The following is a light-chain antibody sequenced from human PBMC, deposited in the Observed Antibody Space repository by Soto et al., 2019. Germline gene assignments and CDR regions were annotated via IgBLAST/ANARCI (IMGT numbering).Light chain of an antibody. CDR2: GAS. CDR1: QSVSSSY. CDR3: QHYRTS. Sequence: EIVLTQSPGTLSLSPGERATLSCRASQSVSSSYLAWYQQKPGQAPRQLIYGASSRATGIPDRFSGSGSGTDFTLTITRLEPEDCAVYYCQHYRTSFDGGKRVEIK. V-gene: IGKV3-20*01. J-gene: IGKJ4*01.